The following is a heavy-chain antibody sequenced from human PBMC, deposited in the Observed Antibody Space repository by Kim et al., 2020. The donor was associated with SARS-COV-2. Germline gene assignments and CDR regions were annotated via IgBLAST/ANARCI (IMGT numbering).Heavy chain of an antibody. Sequence: GGSLRLSCAASGFTFSDYGMHWVRQAPGKGLEWVAVVYFDGSVKSYADSVKGRLTISRDNSKNTLYLQMNSLRAEDKAVYYCARDLNYYMDLWGKGTTVTVSS. CDR1: GFTFSDYG. CDR2: VYFDGSVK. V-gene: IGHV3-33*01. J-gene: IGHJ6*03. CDR3: ARDLNYYMDL.